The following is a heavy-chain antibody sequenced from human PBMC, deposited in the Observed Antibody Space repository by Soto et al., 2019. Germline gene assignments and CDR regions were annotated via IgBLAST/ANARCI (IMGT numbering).Heavy chain of an antibody. J-gene: IGHJ6*02. CDR2: IYPGDSDT. D-gene: IGHD5-12*01. CDR1: GYSFTSYW. CDR3: ARSRVSLSGYALYYYGMDV. Sequence: GESLKISCNGSGYSFTSYWIGWVRQMPGKGLEWMGIIYPGDSDTRYSPSFQGQVTISADKSISTAYLQWSSLKASDTAMYYCARSRVSLSGYALYYYGMDVWGQGTTVTVSS. V-gene: IGHV5-51*01.